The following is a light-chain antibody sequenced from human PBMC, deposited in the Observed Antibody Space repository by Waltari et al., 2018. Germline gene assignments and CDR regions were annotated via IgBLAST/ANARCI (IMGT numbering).Light chain of an antibody. CDR3: QQYNGYSWT. CDR2: KAS. J-gene: IGKJ1*01. CDR1: QSISSW. Sequence: SPSTLSASVGDRVTITCRASQSISSWLAWYQQKPGKAPKLLIYKASSLESGVPSRFSGSGSGTAFTLTISSLQPDDFATYYCQQYNGYSWTFGQGTKVEIK. V-gene: IGKV1-5*03.